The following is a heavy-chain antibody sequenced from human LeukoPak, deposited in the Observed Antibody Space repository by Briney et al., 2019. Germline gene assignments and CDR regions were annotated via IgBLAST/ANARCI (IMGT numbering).Heavy chain of an antibody. Sequence: PSETLSLTCTVSGDSISSYYWSWIRQPPGKGLEWIGYIYYSGSTNYNPSLKSRVTISVDTSKNQFSLKLSSVTAADTAVYYCAREARYYDSSGYYSQGVWFDPWGQGTLVTVSS. J-gene: IGHJ5*02. CDR1: GDSISSYY. CDR3: AREARYYDSSGYYSQGVWFDP. D-gene: IGHD3-22*01. V-gene: IGHV4-59*01. CDR2: IYYSGST.